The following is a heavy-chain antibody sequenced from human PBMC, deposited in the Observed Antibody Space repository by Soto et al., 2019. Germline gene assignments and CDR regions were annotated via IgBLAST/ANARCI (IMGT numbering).Heavy chain of an antibody. D-gene: IGHD2-15*01. Sequence: PSETLSLTCTVSGASISSDYWSWIRQPPGKGLEWIGYMYYSGSTNYNPSLKSRVSISVDTSKNQFSLRLSSVTAADTAVYHCARQMFIGGMDVWGQGTTVTVSS. CDR3: ARQMFIGGMDV. CDR1: GASISSDY. CDR2: MYYSGST. J-gene: IGHJ6*02. V-gene: IGHV4-59*08.